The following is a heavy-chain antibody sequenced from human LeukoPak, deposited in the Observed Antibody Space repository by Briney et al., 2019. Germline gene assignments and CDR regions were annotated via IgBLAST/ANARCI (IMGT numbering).Heavy chain of an antibody. CDR3: AGGLQWLAHDC. CDR2: IYTSGST. CDR1: GGSISSGSYY. Sequence: SETLSLTCTVSGGSISSGSYYWSWIRQPAGKGLEWIGRIYTSGSTNYNPSLKSRVTISVDTSKNQLSLKLNSMTAADTAMYYCAGGLQWLAHDCWGQGTLVTVSS. J-gene: IGHJ4*02. D-gene: IGHD6-19*01. V-gene: IGHV4-61*02.